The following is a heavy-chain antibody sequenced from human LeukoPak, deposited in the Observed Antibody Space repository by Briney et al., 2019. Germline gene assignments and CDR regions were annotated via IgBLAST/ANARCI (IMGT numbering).Heavy chain of an antibody. CDR2: VYYSGST. CDR3: VRDLHAIIKGGRRQTYYMDV. CDR1: GGSISSYY. Sequence: RSETLSLTCTVSGGSISSYYWSWIRQPPGKGLEWIGYVYYSGSTNYNPSLKSRVTISVDTSKNQFSLKLSSVTAADTAVYYCVRDLHAIIKGGRRQTYYMDVWGKGTTVTVSS. V-gene: IGHV4-59*01. J-gene: IGHJ6*03. D-gene: IGHD2-2*01.